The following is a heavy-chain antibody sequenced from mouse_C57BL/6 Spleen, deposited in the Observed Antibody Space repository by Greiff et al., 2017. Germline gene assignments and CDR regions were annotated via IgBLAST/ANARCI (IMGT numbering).Heavy chain of an antibody. CDR2: IDPSDSYT. CDR1: GYTFTSYW. D-gene: IGHD1-1*02. Sequence: VKLQQPGAELVMPGASVKLSCKASGYTFTSYWMHWVKQRPGQGLEWIGEIDPSDSYTNYNQKFKCKSTLTVDKSASTAYMQLSSLTSEDSAVYYCARGDGGYYFDYWGQGTTLTVSS. J-gene: IGHJ2*01. CDR3: ARGDGGYYFDY. V-gene: IGHV1-69*01.